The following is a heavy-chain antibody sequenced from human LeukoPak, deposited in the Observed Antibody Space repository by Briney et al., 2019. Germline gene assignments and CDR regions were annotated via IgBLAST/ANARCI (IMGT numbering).Heavy chain of an antibody. CDR2: IYHSGNT. J-gene: IGHJ4*02. Sequence: SETLSLTCTVSGYSISSSYYWGWIRQPPGKGLEWIGSIYHSGNTYYNPSLKSRVTISLDTSKNQFSLKLSSVTAADTAMYYCARAGYGDSDFDYWGQGTLVTVSS. D-gene: IGHD4-17*01. V-gene: IGHV4-38-2*02. CDR1: GYSISSSYY. CDR3: ARAGYGDSDFDY.